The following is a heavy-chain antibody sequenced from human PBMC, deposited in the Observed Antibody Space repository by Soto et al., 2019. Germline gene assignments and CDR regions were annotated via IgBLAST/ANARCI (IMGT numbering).Heavy chain of an antibody. CDR3: ARDGVGHTTFFGYFDY. CDR2: IRYDGSNI. Sequence: QVQLVESGGGVVQPGRSLRLSCAASGFTFSGLGMHWVRQALGKGLEWVAVIRYDGSNIYYADAVKGRFTISRDNSKDTLYLQMNSLRADDTAVYYCARDGVGHTTFFGYFDYWGQRTLVTVSS. J-gene: IGHJ4*02. CDR1: GFTFSGLG. V-gene: IGHV3-33*01. D-gene: IGHD1-26*01.